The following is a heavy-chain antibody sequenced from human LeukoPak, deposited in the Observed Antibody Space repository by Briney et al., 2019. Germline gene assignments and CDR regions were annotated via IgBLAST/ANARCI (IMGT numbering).Heavy chain of an antibody. CDR1: GLTFRNYA. CDR2: ICANDGNT. D-gene: IGHD2-15*01. J-gene: IGHJ4*02. V-gene: IGHV3-23*01. Sequence: GGSLRLSCAASGLTFRNYAMSWVRQAPGKGLEWVSVICANDGNTYYADAVKGRFTISRDNSKDTLYLQMDSLRAEDTAVYYCAKGSGSSCYSPCDYWGQGVLVTVSS. CDR3: AKGSGSSCYSPCDY.